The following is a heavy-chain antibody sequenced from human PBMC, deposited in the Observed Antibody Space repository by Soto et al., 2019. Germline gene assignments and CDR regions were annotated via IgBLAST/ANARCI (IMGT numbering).Heavy chain of an antibody. CDR1: GFTFSSYG. CDR3: ARVTGTITMVRGVIMDGMDV. Sequence: QVQLVESGGGVVQPGRSLGLSCAASGFTFSSYGMHWVRQAPGKGLEWVAVIWYDGSNKYYADSVKGRFTISRDNSKNTLYLQMNSLRAEDTAVYYCARVTGTITMVRGVIMDGMDVWGQGTTVTVSS. CDR2: IWYDGSNK. V-gene: IGHV3-33*01. J-gene: IGHJ6*02. D-gene: IGHD3-10*01.